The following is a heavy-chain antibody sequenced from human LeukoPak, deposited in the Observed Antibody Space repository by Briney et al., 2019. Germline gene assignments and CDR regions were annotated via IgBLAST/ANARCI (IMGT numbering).Heavy chain of an antibody. J-gene: IGHJ4*02. V-gene: IGHV3-30*04. CDR1: GFIFSNYA. CDR2: VLYDGETK. Sequence: GGSLRLSCAASGFIFSNYALHWVRQAPGKGLEWVAVVLYDGETKYYADSVKGRFTISRDNPENMLYLQMNSLRPEDTAVYYCARDGRYDFWSGYLNPFDYWGQGTLVTVSS. D-gene: IGHD3-3*01. CDR3: ARDGRYDFWSGYLNPFDY.